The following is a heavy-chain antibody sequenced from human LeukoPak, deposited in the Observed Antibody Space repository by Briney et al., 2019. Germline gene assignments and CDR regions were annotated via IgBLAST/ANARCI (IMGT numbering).Heavy chain of an antibody. Sequence: GGSLRLSSAASGFTFSTYWMSWVRQAPGKGLEWVANINQDGSEQYYVDSVKGRFTISRDNTKNSVHLQMNSLRAEDTAVYYCATRLYSIAACRASSYKCMDVWGKGTTVTVSS. J-gene: IGHJ6*04. CDR1: GFTFSTYW. D-gene: IGHD1-26*01. V-gene: IGHV3-7*01. CDR3: ATRLYSIAACRASSYKCMDV. CDR2: INQDGSEQ.